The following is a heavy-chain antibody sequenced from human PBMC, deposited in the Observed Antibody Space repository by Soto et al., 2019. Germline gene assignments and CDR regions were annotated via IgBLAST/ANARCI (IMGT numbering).Heavy chain of an antibody. Sequence: QVQLVESGGAVVQPGTSLRLSCTASGFTFSSDRMHWVRQAPGKGLEWVAIIWYDGSHKFYVDSVKGRFAVSRDNSKNTVYLQMNSLTGEDTAVYYCARPRYSGEDPDALEIWGRGTLVTISS. CDR2: IWYDGSHK. V-gene: IGHV3-33*01. J-gene: IGHJ3*02. CDR1: GFTFSSDR. D-gene: IGHD5-12*01. CDR3: ARPRYSGEDPDALEI.